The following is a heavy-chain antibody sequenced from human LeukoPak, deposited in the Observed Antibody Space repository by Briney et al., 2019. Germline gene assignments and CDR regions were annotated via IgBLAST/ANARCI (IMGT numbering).Heavy chain of an antibody. CDR3: ARLNYCSSTSCYTGYFDY. CDR1: GGSFSGYY. V-gene: IGHV4-34*01. Sequence: PSETLSLTCAVYGGSFSGYYLTWIRQAPGKGLEWIGEINPSGRISYNPSLKSRLTISVDASKNQFSLKLSSVTAADTAVYYCARLNYCSSTSCYTGYFDYWGQGTLVTVSS. D-gene: IGHD2-2*02. J-gene: IGHJ4*02. CDR2: INPSGRI.